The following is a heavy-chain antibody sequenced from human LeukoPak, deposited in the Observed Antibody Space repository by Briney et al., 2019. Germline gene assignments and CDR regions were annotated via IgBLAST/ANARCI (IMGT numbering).Heavy chain of an antibody. Sequence: SVKVSCKGSGGTFSSYAISWVRQAPGQGLEWMGGIIPIFGTANYAQKFQGRVTITADESTSTAYMELSSLRSEDTAVYYCAREIAVAGTVYFDYWGQGTLVTVSS. V-gene: IGHV1-69*01. CDR3: AREIAVAGTVYFDY. J-gene: IGHJ4*02. D-gene: IGHD6-19*01. CDR2: IIPIFGTA. CDR1: GGTFSSYA.